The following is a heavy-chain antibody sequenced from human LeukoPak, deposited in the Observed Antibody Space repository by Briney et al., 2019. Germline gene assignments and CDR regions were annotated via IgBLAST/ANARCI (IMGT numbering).Heavy chain of an antibody. CDR3: ARDRYGAKRNYYYYYMDV. CDR1: GGSISSYY. CDR2: IYYSGST. Sequence: SETLSLTCTVSGGSISSYYWSWIRQPPGKGLEWIGYIYYSGSTNYNPSLKSRVTTSVDTSKNQFSLRLSSVTAADTAVYYCARDRYGAKRNYYYYYMDVWGKGTTVTISS. J-gene: IGHJ6*03. V-gene: IGHV4-59*01. D-gene: IGHD4-17*01.